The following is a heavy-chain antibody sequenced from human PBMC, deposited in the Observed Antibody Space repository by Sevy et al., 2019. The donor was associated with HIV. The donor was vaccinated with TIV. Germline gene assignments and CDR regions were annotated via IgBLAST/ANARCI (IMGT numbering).Heavy chain of an antibody. V-gene: IGHV4-31*03. Sequence: SETLSLTCTVSGGSISSGGYYWSWIRQHPGKGLEWIGYIYYSGSTYYNPSLKSRVTISVDTSKNQFSLKLSSVTAADTAVYYWARAWDDILPGYNMAFNSWGQGTLVTVSS. CDR1: GGSISSGGYY. CDR3: ARAWDDILPGYNMAFNS. J-gene: IGHJ5*02. D-gene: IGHD3-9*01. CDR2: IYYSGST.